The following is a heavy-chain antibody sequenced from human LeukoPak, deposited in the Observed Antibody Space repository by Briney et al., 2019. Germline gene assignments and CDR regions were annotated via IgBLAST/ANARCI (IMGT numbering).Heavy chain of an antibody. D-gene: IGHD2-2*01. Sequence: GASVKVSCKASGGTFSSYAISWVRQAPGQGLEWMGGIIPIFGTANYAQKFQGRVTITADKSTSTAYMELSSLRSEDTAVYYCAIDCSSTSCYVDYDYWGQGTLVTVSS. CDR3: AIDCSSTSCYVDYDY. J-gene: IGHJ4*02. CDR1: GGTFSSYA. V-gene: IGHV1-69*06. CDR2: IIPIFGTA.